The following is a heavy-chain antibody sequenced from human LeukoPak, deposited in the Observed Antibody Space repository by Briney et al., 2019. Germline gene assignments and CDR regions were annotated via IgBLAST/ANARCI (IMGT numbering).Heavy chain of an antibody. D-gene: IGHD6-13*01. CDR2: IHYDGTIT. Sequence: PGESLRLSCAASGFTFSAYGMHWVRQAPGKGLEWVAFIHYDGTITYYADSVKGRFTISRDSSKNTLFLQMNSLGAEDTAVYYCARARQQLADYWGQGTLVTVSS. CDR3: ARARQQLADY. J-gene: IGHJ4*02. V-gene: IGHV3-30*02. CDR1: GFTFSAYG.